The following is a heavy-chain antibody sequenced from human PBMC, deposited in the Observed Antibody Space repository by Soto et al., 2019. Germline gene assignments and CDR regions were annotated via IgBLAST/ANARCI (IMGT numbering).Heavy chain of an antibody. CDR2: ISGSGGST. CDR1: GFTFSSYA. Sequence: GGSLRLSCAVSGFTFSSYARSWVRQAPGKGLEWVSAISGSGGSTYYADSVKGRFTISRDNSKNTLYLQMNSLRAEHTAVYYCAATMTVVVIPFDYWGQGTLVTVSS. D-gene: IGHD3-22*01. J-gene: IGHJ4*02. CDR3: AATMTVVVIPFDY. V-gene: IGHV3-23*01.